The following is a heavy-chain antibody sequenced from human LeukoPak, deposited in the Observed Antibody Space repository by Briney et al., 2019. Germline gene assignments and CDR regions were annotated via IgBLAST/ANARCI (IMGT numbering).Heavy chain of an antibody. J-gene: IGHJ4*02. D-gene: IGHD4-17*01. Sequence: GESLRLSCAASGFTCDDYGMSGVRQAPGKGLEWVSGINWNGGSTGYADSVKGRFTISRDNAKNSLYLQMNSLRAVDMALYYCVKTDTTAATPAVDYWGQGTLVTVSS. CDR1: GFTCDDYG. V-gene: IGHV3-20*04. CDR3: VKTDTTAATPAVDY. CDR2: INWNGGST.